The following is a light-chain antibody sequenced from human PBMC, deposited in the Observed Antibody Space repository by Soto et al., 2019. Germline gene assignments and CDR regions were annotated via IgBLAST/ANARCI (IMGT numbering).Light chain of an antibody. CDR2: VAS. V-gene: IGKV1-39*01. CDR1: QSISKS. J-gene: IGKJ2*01. Sequence: DIQMTQSPSSLSASVGDRVTITCRASQSISKSLNWYQQKPGRAPTHLISVASTLHSGVPSRFSGSGSGTDFTLTISSLQREDFATYYCQQSYSTPPMYTFGQGTKLEIK. CDR3: QQSYSTPPMYT.